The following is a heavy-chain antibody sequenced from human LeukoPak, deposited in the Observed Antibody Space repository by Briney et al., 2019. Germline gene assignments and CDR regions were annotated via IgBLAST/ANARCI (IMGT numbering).Heavy chain of an antibody. CDR3: ARSITMVRGVIVPYYYYGMDV. Sequence: SQTLSLTCTVSGDSISSGDYYWSWIRQPPGKGLEWIGYIYYSGSTNYNPSLKSRVTISVDTSKNQFSLKLSSVTAADTAVYYCARSITMVRGVIVPYYYYGMDVWGQGTTVTVSS. CDR1: GDSISSGDYY. CDR2: IYYSGST. D-gene: IGHD3-10*01. V-gene: IGHV4-61*08. J-gene: IGHJ6*02.